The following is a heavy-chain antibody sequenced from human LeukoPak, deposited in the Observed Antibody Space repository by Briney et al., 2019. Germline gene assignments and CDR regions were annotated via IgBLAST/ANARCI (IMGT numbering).Heavy chain of an antibody. V-gene: IGHV6-1*01. CDR3: CHSLSGRTGAFDI. D-gene: IGHD2-21*01. Sequence: SQTLSLTCAISGDSVSSNSAAWNWIRQSPSRGLEWLGRTYYRSKGYNDYAVSVKSRITINPDTSKNQFSLQLDSVTPEDTAVYYCCHSLSGRTGAFDIWGRGTVVTVSS. J-gene: IGHJ3*02. CDR2: TYYRSKGYN. CDR1: GDSVSSNSAA.